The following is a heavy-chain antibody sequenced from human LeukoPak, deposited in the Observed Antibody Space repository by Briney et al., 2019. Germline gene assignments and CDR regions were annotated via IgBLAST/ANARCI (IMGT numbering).Heavy chain of an antibody. J-gene: IGHJ5*02. D-gene: IGHD2-15*01. CDR3: ARGVVVAARDP. CDR1: GYTFTSYA. CDR2: INVANGNP. V-gene: IGHV1-3*01. Sequence: ASVKVSCKASGYTFTSYAIHWVRQAPGQRLERMGWINVANGNPKYSHEFQGRVTMTRDTSTRTAYMELSSLRSEDTAVYYCARGVVVAARDPWGQGTLVTVSS.